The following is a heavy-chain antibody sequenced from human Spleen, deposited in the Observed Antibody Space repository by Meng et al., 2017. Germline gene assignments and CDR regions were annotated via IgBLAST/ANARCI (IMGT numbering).Heavy chain of an antibody. D-gene: IGHD5-24*01. Sequence: QVQLVQSGAEVKKPGASVKVSCKASGYTFTTSAINWLRQAPGQGLEWMGWINTYTGNPTYAQGFTGRFVFSLDTSVSTAYLQISSLKAEDTAVYYCARGTISDYWGQGTLVTVSS. CDR3: ARGTISDY. V-gene: IGHV7-4-1*02. CDR1: GYTFTTSA. CDR2: INTYTGNP. J-gene: IGHJ4*02.